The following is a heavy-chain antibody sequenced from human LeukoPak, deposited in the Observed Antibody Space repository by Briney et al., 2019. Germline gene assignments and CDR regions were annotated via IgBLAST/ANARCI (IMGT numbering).Heavy chain of an antibody. CDR3: ARQDYDFWSGYYDY. CDR2: IYYSGST. J-gene: IGHJ4*02. D-gene: IGHD3-3*01. V-gene: IGHV4-61*01. Sequence: SETLSLTCTVSGGSISSGSYYWSWIRQPPGKGLEWIGYIYYSGSTNYNPSLKSRVTISVDTSKNQFSLKLSSVTAADTAVYFCARQDYDFWSGYYDYWGQGTLVTVSS. CDR1: GGSISSGSYY.